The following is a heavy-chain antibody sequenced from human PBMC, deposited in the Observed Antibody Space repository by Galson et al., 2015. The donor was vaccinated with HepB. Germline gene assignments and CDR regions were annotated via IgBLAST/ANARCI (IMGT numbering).Heavy chain of an antibody. J-gene: IGHJ4*02. CDR3: TTVDLSFGYGDEVD. CDR2: IGSNLDGGTQ. Sequence: SLRLSCVASGSILSSYSMNWVRQAPGKGLEWVGRIGSNLDGGTQDYAAPVKGRFIISRDDSKNTLFLQMNRLKTEDTAMYFCTTVDLSFGYGDEVDWGQGTLVTVSS. V-gene: IGHV3-15*04. D-gene: IGHD4-17*01. CDR1: GSILSSYS.